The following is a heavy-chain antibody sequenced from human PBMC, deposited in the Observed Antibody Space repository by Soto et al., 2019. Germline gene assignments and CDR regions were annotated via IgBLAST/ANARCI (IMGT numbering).Heavy chain of an antibody. Sequence: EVQLEESGGDLVQPGGSLRLSCAASGFTLSAYWMTWVRQAPGKGLEWVANINRDGSRKSYLDSVRGRFTISRDNVGNSLYLQMDSLRAYDTALYYCARDVSPGISSLYLDAFDIWGQGTMVTVSS. J-gene: IGHJ3*02. CDR1: GFTLSAYW. CDR3: ARDVSPGISSLYLDAFDI. V-gene: IGHV3-7*05. CDR2: INRDGSRK. D-gene: IGHD6-13*01.